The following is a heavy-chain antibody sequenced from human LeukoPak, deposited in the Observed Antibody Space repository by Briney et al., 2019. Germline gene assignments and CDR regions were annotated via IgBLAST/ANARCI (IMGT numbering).Heavy chain of an antibody. CDR2: ISAYNGNT. V-gene: IGHV1-18*01. D-gene: IGHD1-26*01. Sequence: ASVKVSCKVSGYTLTELSMHWVRQAPGQGLEWMGWISAYNGNTNYAQKLQGRVTMTTDTSTSTAYMELRSLRSDDTAVYYCARAAPGIVGATDDWGQGTLVTVSS. J-gene: IGHJ4*02. CDR3: ARAAPGIVGATDD. CDR1: GYTLTELS.